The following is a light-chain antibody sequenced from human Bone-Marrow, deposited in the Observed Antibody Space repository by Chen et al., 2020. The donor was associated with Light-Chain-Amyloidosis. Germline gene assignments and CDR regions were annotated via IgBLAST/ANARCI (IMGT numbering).Light chain of an antibody. CDR3: QVWDRSSDRPV. CDR1: NIGSTS. Sequence: SYVLTQPSSVSVAPGQTAPIACGGDNIGSTSVHWYQQTPGQAPLLVVYDDSDRPSGIPERLSGSNSGNTATRTSRRGEAGDVAYYYCQVWDRSSDRPVFGGGTKLTVL. J-gene: IGLJ3*02. CDR2: DDS. V-gene: IGLV3-21*02.